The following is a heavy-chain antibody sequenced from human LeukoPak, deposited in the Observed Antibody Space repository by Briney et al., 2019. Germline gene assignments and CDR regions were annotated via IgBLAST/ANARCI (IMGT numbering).Heavy chain of an antibody. CDR1: GGSFSGYY. J-gene: IGHJ4*02. CDR2: IYYSGST. V-gene: IGHV4-34*01. CDR3: ARESLGDYVWGSYRLGVYDY. D-gene: IGHD3-16*02. Sequence: SETLSLTCAVYGGSFSGYYWSWIRQPPGKGLEWIGSIYYSGSTYYNPSLKSRVTISVDTSKNQFSLKLSSVTAADTAVYYCARESLGDYVWGSYRLGVYDYWGQGTLVTVSS.